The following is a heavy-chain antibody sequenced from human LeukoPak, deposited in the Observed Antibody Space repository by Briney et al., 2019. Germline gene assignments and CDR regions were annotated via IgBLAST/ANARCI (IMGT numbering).Heavy chain of an antibody. CDR1: GFTFSSYA. CDR3: AKGTNEWLPTTGWFDP. CDR2: ISGSGGST. Sequence: GGSLRLSCAASGFTFSSYAMSWVRQAPGKGLEWVSAISGSGGSTYYAGSVKGRFTISRDNSKNTLYLQMNSLRAEDTAVYYCAKGTNEWLPTTGWFDPWGQGTLVTVSS. D-gene: IGHD3-3*01. V-gene: IGHV3-23*01. J-gene: IGHJ5*02.